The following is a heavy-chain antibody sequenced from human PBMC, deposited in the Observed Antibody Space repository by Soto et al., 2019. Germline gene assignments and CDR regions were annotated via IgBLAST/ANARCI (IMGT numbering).Heavy chain of an antibody. Sequence: EVQLLESGGGLVQPGGSLRLSCAASGFTFSSYAMSWVRQAPGKGLEWVSAISGSGGSTYYADSVKGRFTISRDNSKNTLYLQMNSLRAEDTAVYYCGKGGGWLEYYFDYWGQGTLVTVSS. D-gene: IGHD6-19*01. J-gene: IGHJ4*02. CDR3: GKGGGWLEYYFDY. V-gene: IGHV3-23*01. CDR1: GFTFSSYA. CDR2: ISGSGGST.